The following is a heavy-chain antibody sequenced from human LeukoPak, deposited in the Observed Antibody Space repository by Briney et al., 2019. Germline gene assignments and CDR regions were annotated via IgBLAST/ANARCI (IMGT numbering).Heavy chain of an antibody. J-gene: IGHJ3*02. CDR2: IYYSGST. V-gene: IGHV4-59*08. CDR3: ARLCAVGATYEGVLDAFDI. CDR1: AGSISSYY. D-gene: IGHD1-26*01. Sequence: PSQTLSLTCTVSAGSISSYYWSWVRQPPRKGLEWIGYIYYSGSTNYNPSLKSRVTISVDTSKNQFSLKLSSVTAADTAVYYCARLCAVGATYEGVLDAFDIWGQGTVVTVSS.